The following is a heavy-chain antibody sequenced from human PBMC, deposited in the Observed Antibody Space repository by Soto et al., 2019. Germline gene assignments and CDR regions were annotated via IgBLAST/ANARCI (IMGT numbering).Heavy chain of an antibody. CDR2: ITGSGTST. J-gene: IGHJ6*03. V-gene: IGHV3-23*01. D-gene: IGHD3-16*01. CDR3: AKGGGLSSYYYMDV. CDR1: GFTFSNYA. Sequence: EVQLLESGGGLVQPGGSLRLSCAASGFTFSNYAMSWVRRAPDTGLEWVSTITGSGTSTYYRDSVRGRFTISRDSSKNTLSVQMNSLSAEDTAIYYCAKGGGLSSYYYMDVWGRGTTVIVSS.